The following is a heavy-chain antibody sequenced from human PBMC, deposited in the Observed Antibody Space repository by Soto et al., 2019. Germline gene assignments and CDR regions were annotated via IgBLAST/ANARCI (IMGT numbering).Heavy chain of an antibody. V-gene: IGHV4-30-4*01. Sequence: PSETLSLTCTVSGYSISSDAYYWSWILQPPGKGLEWIGNIYYRGITYYNPSLKSRVSITVDTYNNQFSLKLSSVVAADTAVYYCARGPRGYILYDYPHFDFWGQGALVTVAS. D-gene: IGHD5-12*01. CDR3: ARGPRGYILYDYPHFDF. J-gene: IGHJ4*02. CDR1: GYSISSDAYY. CDR2: IYYRGIT.